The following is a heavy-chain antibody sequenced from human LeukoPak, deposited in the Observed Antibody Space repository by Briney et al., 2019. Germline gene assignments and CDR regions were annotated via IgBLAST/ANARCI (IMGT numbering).Heavy chain of an antibody. CDR1: GFTFSTFD. Sequence: GGSLRLSCAASGFTFSTFDMSWVRQAPGKGLQWVSTISGAGGTTLFADSVKGRFSISRDNSNNKVFLQMNSLRVEDTAVYYCAKATDFDSSGFPIDVFDFWGQGLLVSVAS. CDR2: ISGAGGTT. CDR3: AKATDFDSSGFPIDVFDF. D-gene: IGHD3-22*01. V-gene: IGHV3-23*01. J-gene: IGHJ4*02.